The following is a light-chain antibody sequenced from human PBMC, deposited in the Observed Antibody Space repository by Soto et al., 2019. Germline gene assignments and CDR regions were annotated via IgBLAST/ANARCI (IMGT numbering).Light chain of an antibody. Sequence: DIVMTQSPLXLPVTPGEPASISCRSSQSLLHSNGYNYLDWYLQKPGQSPQLLIYLGSNRASGVPDRFSGSGSGTDFTLKISRVEAEDVGVYYCMQALQTPAFGGGTKVEIK. CDR3: MQALQTPA. CDR1: QSLLHSNGYNY. V-gene: IGKV2-28*01. J-gene: IGKJ4*01. CDR2: LGS.